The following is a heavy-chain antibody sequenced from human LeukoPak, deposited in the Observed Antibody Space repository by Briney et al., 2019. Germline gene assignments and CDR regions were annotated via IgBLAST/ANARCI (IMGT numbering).Heavy chain of an antibody. CDR2: ISSSSSYI. CDR1: GFTFSSYS. D-gene: IGHD2-2*01. Sequence: KPGGSLRLSCAASGFTFSSYSMNWVRQAPGKGLEWVSSISSSSSYIYYADSVKGRFTISRDNAKNSLYLQMNSLRAEDTAVYYCARDRYARAPQYYFDYWGQGTLVIVSS. CDR3: ARDRYARAPQYYFDY. V-gene: IGHV3-21*01. J-gene: IGHJ4*02.